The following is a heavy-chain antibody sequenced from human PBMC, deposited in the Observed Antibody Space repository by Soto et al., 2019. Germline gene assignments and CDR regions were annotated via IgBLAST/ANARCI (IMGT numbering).Heavy chain of an antibody. V-gene: IGHV3-73*01. CDR1: GFTLSGSA. CDR3: TRLYGSGSYYNVQNTYNWVGP. J-gene: IGHJ5*02. CDR2: IRSKANSYAT. D-gene: IGHD3-10*01. Sequence: GGSLRLSCAASGFTLSGSAMHWVRQASGKGLEWVGRIRSKANSYATAYAASVKGRFTISRDDSKNTAYLQMNSLKTEDTAVYYCTRLYGSGSYYNVQNTYNWVGPWGEGTLVTVSS.